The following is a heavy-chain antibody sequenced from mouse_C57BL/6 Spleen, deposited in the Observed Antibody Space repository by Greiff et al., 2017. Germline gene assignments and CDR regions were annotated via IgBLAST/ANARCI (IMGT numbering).Heavy chain of an antibody. D-gene: IGHD1-1*01. V-gene: IGHV1-58*01. Sequence: VQLQQSGAELVRPGSSVTMSCKTSGYTFTSYGINWVKQRPGQGLEWIGYIYIGNGSTEYNEKFKGKATLNSDTSSSTAYMQLSSLTSEDSAIYYCARGAGSSPYFDYWGQGTTLTVSS. CDR1: GYTFTSYG. J-gene: IGHJ2*01. CDR3: ARGAGSSPYFDY. CDR2: IYIGNGST.